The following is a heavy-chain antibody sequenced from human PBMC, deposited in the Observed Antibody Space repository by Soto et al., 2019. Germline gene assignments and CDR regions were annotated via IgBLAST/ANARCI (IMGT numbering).Heavy chain of an antibody. V-gene: IGHV4-39*02. CDR1: GGSISSDSYY. J-gene: IGHJ5*01. D-gene: IGHD3-22*01. CDR2: ISYSGST. Sequence: SETLSLTCTVSGGSISSDSYYWGWIRLPPEKGLEWIASISYSGSTYYNPTLKSRLTISVDTSKSQFSLKLSSVTAADTAVYNCARESDYYYTSAKTAWXDPWGQGTLVTVSS. CDR3: ARESDYYYTSAKTAWXDP.